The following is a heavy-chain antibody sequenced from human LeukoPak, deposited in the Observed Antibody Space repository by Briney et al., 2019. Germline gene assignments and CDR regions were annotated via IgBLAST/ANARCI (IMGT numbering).Heavy chain of an antibody. Sequence: SETLSLTCTVSGGSMSSYYWSWIRQPPGKGLEWIGYIYYSGSTNYNPSLKSRVTISVDTSKNQFSLKLSSVTAADTAVYYCARAIVVPAAKGGIYFDYWGQGTLVTVSS. V-gene: IGHV4-59*01. CDR1: GGSMSSYY. CDR2: IYYSGST. CDR3: ARAIVVPAAKGGIYFDY. D-gene: IGHD2-2*01. J-gene: IGHJ4*02.